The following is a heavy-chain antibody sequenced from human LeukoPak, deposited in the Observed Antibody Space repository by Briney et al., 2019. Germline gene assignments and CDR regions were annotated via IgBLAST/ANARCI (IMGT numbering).Heavy chain of an antibody. CDR1: GFTFSDYY. CDR3: AKDLGPGYDYVRAYAFDI. J-gene: IGHJ3*02. CDR2: ISSSGSTI. V-gene: IGHV3-11*01. D-gene: IGHD3-16*01. Sequence: PGGSLRLSCAASGFTFSDYYMSWIRQAPGKGLEWVSYISSSGSTIYYADSVKGRFTISRDNAKNSLYLQMNSLRAEDTAVYYCAKDLGPGYDYVRAYAFDIWGQGTMVTVSS.